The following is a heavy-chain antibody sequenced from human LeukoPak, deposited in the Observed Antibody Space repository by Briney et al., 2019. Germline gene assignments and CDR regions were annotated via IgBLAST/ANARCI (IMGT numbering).Heavy chain of an antibody. V-gene: IGHV4-61*02. J-gene: IGHJ6*04. CDR2: IYTSGST. D-gene: IGHD6-13*01. CDR3: ARHRPPSGSSWSKAAGDV. CDR1: GGSISSGSYY. Sequence: SETLSLTCTVSGGSISSGSYYWSWIRQPAGKGLEWIGRIYTSGSTNYNPSLKSRVTISVDRSKNQFSLKLSSVTAADTAVYYCARHRPPSGSSWSKAAGDVWGKGTTVTVSS.